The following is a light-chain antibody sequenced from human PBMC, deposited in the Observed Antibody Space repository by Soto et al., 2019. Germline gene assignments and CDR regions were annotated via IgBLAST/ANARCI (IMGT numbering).Light chain of an antibody. J-gene: IGKJ2*01. CDR2: AAS. V-gene: IGKV1-39*01. CDR1: QSISSY. CDR3: QQTYSTPYT. Sequence: DIQMTQSPSSLSASVGDRVTITCRASQSISSYLSWYHQKPGKAPKVLIYAASNLQSGVPSRFSGSGSGTDLTLTISSLQPEDFATYYCQQTYSTPYTFGQGTKLEIK.